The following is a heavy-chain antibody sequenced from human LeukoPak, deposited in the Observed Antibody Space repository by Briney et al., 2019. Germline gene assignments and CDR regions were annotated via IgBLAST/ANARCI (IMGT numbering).Heavy chain of an antibody. CDR2: INPNSGGT. Sequence: ASVKVSCKASGYTFTGYYMHWVRQAPGQGLEWMGWINPNSGGTNYAQKFQGRVTMTRDTSISTAYMELSRLRSDDTAVYYCASGREYYGSGSLDDAFDIWGQGTMVTVSS. V-gene: IGHV1-2*02. CDR3: ASGREYYGSGSLDDAFDI. D-gene: IGHD3-10*01. J-gene: IGHJ3*02. CDR1: GYTFTGYY.